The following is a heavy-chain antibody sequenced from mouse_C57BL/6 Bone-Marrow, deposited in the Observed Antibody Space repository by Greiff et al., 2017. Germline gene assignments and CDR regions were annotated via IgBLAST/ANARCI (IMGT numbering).Heavy chain of an antibody. CDR1: GYTFTSYW. J-gene: IGHJ2*01. V-gene: IGHV1-5*01. Sequence: EVKLVESGTVLARPGASVKMSCKTSGYTFTSYWMHWVKQRPGQGLEWIGAIYPGNSDTSYNQKFKGKAKLTAVTSVSTAYMELSSLTNEDSAVYYCTRITTVVATDYFDYWGQGTTLTVSS. CDR3: TRITTVVATDYFDY. D-gene: IGHD1-1*01. CDR2: IYPGNSDT.